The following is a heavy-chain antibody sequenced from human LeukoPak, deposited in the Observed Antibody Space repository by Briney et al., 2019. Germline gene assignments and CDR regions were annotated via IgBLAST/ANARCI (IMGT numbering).Heavy chain of an antibody. CDR3: ARGPPPDFDY. CDR2: IHPSGST. CDR1: GDSISNYY. Sequence: SETLSLTCTVSGDSISNYYWSWTRQPAGRGLEWIGRIHPSGSTNYNPSLKSRVTLSVDTSKNQFSLKLSSVTAADTAVYYCARGPPPDFDYWGRGTLVTVSS. J-gene: IGHJ4*02. V-gene: IGHV4-4*07.